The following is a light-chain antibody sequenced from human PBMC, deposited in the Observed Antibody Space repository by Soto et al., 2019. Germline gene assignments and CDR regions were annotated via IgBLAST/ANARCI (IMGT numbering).Light chain of an antibody. Sequence: EIVMTQSPATLSVSPGERATLSCRASQSVSSNLAWYPQKPGQGPRLLFSGASTRATGIPARFIGSGSGTDFTVTIISLQAEDFAVYYCQQSTTWPYTFGQGTKLEIK. J-gene: IGKJ2*01. CDR3: QQSTTWPYT. CDR2: GAS. CDR1: QSVSSN. V-gene: IGKV3-15*01.